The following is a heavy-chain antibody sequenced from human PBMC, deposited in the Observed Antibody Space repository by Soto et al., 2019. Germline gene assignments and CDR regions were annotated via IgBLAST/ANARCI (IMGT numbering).Heavy chain of an antibody. D-gene: IGHD6-19*01. J-gene: IGHJ4*02. CDR3: ARLGYSSGWFQFAY. Sequence: SETLALTCAVSGYAISSSNWWGWIRQPPGKGLEWIGYIYYSGTTYYNPSLKSRVTMSVDTSKNQFSLKLSSVTAADTAVYYCARLGYSSGWFQFAYWGQGTLVTVSS. CDR1: GYAISSSNW. CDR2: IYYSGTT. V-gene: IGHV4-28*01.